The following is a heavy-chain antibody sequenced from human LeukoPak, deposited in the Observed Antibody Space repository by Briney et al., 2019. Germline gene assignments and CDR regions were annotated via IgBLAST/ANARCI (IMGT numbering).Heavy chain of an antibody. Sequence: ASVKVSCKASGYTFINYGITWVRQAPGQGLEWMGWITTYNGNTYYAQNFQGRVTMTADTSTSTAYMEVRSLRSDDTAVYYCARLSPPIASFCSGGTCYFGGFDPWGQGTLVTVSS. V-gene: IGHV1-18*01. CDR1: GYTFINYG. CDR2: ITTYNGNT. D-gene: IGHD2-15*01. J-gene: IGHJ5*02. CDR3: ARLSPPIASFCSGGTCYFGGFDP.